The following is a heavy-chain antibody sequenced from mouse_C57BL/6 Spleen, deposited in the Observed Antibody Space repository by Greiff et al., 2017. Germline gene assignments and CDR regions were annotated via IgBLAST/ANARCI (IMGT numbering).Heavy chain of an antibody. CDR1: GYTFTDYY. V-gene: IGHV1-76*01. CDR2: IYPGSGNT. D-gene: IGHD1-1*01. J-gene: IGHJ3*01. Sequence: QVQLKQSGAELVRPGASVKLSCKASGYTFTDYYINWVKQRPGQGLEWIARIYPGSGNTYYNEKFKGKATLTAEKSSSTAYMQLSSRTSEDSAVDFCARDGSRAWFAYWGQGTLVTVSA. CDR3: ARDGSRAWFAY.